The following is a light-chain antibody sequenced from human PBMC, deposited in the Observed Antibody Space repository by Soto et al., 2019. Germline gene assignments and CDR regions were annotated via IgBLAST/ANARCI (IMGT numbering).Light chain of an antibody. CDR1: LDITNY. J-gene: IGKJ3*01. V-gene: IGKV1-33*01. CDR3: QQYDNLPFT. CDR2: EAS. Sequence: DIQMTQSPSSLSASVGDRVTITCQASLDITNYLNWYQQRPGKAPTLLIYEASNLKTGVPSRFSGGGSGTDFTFSINSLHPEDIGTYYCQQYDNLPFTFGPGTRVDI.